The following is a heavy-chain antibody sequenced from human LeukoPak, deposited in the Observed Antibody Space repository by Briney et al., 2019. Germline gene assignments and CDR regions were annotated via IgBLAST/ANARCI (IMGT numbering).Heavy chain of an antibody. CDR2: ISAYNGNT. D-gene: IGHD1-26*01. J-gene: IGHJ6*02. Sequence: GASVTVSCKASGYTFTSYGISWVRQAPGQGLEWMGWISAYNGNTNYAQKLQGRVTMTRNTSISTAYMELSSLRSEDTAVYYCARLKTWGRRGMDVWGQGTTVTVSS. CDR1: GYTFTSYG. V-gene: IGHV1-18*01. CDR3: ARLKTWGRRGMDV.